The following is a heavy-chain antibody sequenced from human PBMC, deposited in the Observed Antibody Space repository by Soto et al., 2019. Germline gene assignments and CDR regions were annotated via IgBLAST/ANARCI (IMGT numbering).Heavy chain of an antibody. V-gene: IGHV3-9*01. Sequence: EVQLVESGGGLVQPGRSLRLSCAASGFTFDDYAMHWVRQAPGKGLEWVSGISWNSGSIGYADSVNGRFTISRDNAKNSLYLQMNSLRAEDTALYYCAKDHGYCSGGSCYYYYYGMDVWGQGTTVTVSS. J-gene: IGHJ6*02. CDR3: AKDHGYCSGGSCYYYYYGMDV. D-gene: IGHD2-15*01. CDR2: ISWNSGSI. CDR1: GFTFDDYA.